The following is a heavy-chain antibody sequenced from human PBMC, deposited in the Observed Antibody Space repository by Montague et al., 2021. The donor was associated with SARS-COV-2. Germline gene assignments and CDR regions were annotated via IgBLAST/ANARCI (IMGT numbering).Heavy chain of an antibody. J-gene: IGHJ4*02. CDR3: ARTKDDYYDSSGPLDY. CDR2: IYKDGTT. CDR1: TFTVSSNY. Sequence: SLRLSCAASTFTVSSNYMSWVRQAPGKGLEWVSVIYKDGTTYYADSVKGRFTISRHNSKNTLFLQMNGLTAEDTAMYYCARTKDDYYDSSGPLDYWGQGTLVTVSS. D-gene: IGHD3-22*01. V-gene: IGHV3-53*04.